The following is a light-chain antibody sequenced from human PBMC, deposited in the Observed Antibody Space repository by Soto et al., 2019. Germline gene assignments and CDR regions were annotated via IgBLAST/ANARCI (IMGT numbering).Light chain of an antibody. J-gene: IGKJ4*01. Sequence: EIVMTQSPDTLCVSPGEIATLSCRASQNVGNNLAWYQQQPGQSPRLLLYGASTRASGIPSRFRGSGSGTDFTLNLKYLRSEDTAVYYCQQYNSWLTFGGGTRVEI. CDR3: QQYNSWLT. CDR1: QNVGNN. CDR2: GAS. V-gene: IGKV3D-15*01.